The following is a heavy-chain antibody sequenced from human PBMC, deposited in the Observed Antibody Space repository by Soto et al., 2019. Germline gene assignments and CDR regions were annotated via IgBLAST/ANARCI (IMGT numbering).Heavy chain of an antibody. CDR1: GGSFSGSY. CDR2: INHSGST. Sequence: PSETLSLTCAVYGGSFSGSYWRWISQPPGKGLEWIGEINHSGSTNYNPSLKSRVTISVDTSKNQFSLKLSSVTAADTAVYYCARVRITMVRGVIWYYGMDVWGQGTTVT. CDR3: ARVRITMVRGVIWYYGMDV. V-gene: IGHV4-34*01. D-gene: IGHD3-10*01. J-gene: IGHJ6*02.